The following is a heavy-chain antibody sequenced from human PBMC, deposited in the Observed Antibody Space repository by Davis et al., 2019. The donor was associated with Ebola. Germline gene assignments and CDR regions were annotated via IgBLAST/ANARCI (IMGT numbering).Heavy chain of an antibody. CDR1: GGSISSGDYY. CDR3: ARSRDLYGMDV. J-gene: IGHJ6*02. V-gene: IGHV4-30-4*01. Sequence: LRLSCTVSGGSISSGDYYWSWIRQPPGKGLEWIGYIYYSGSTYYHPSLKRRVTISVDTSKNRFSLKLSSVTAADTVVYYCARSRDLYGMDVWGQGTTVTVSS. CDR2: IYYSGST.